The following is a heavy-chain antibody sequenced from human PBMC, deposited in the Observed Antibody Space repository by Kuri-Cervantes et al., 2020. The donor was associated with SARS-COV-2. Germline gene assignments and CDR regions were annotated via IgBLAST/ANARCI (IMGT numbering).Heavy chain of an antibody. CDR2: ISSSSSYI. Sequence: GESLKISCAASGFTFSSYSMNWVRQAPGKGLEWVSSISSSSSYIYYADSVKGRFTISRDNAKNSLYLQMNSLRAEDTAVYYCARERSSSWPHQVGYWGQGTLVTVSS. J-gene: IGHJ4*02. CDR1: GFTFSSYS. V-gene: IGHV3-21*01. CDR3: ARERSSSWPHQVGY. D-gene: IGHD6-13*01.